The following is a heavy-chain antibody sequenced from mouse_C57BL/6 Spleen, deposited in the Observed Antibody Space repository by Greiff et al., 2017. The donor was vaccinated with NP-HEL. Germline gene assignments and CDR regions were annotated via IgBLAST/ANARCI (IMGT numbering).Heavy chain of an antibody. Sequence: EVKLMESGGGLVKPGGSLKLSCAASGFTFSSYAMSWVRQTPEKRLEWVATISDGGSYTYYPDNAKNNLYLQMSHLKSEDTAMYYCARVYGNYWYFDVWGTGTTVTVSS. CDR1: GFTFSSYA. CDR2: ISDGGSYT. D-gene: IGHD2-10*02. V-gene: IGHV5-4*03. J-gene: IGHJ1*03. CDR3: ARVYGNYWYFDV.